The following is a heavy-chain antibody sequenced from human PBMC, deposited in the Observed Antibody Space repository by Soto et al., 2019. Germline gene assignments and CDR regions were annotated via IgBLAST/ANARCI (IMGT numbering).Heavy chain of an antibody. Sequence: PSGTLSHASTDSGCSISIYYWSCLRQPPGKGLEWIGYIYYSGSTNYNPYLKSRVTISVDTSKNQFSLKLSSVTAADTAVYYCARDGYSSGWLGYYYMDVWGKGTTVTVSS. D-gene: IGHD6-19*01. J-gene: IGHJ6*03. CDR1: GCSISIYY. V-gene: IGHV4-59*01. CDR3: ARDGYSSGWLGYYYMDV. CDR2: IYYSGST.